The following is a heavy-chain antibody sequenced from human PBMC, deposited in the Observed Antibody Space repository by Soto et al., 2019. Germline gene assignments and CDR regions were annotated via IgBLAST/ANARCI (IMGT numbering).Heavy chain of an antibody. CDR2: LYDVDVS. CDR3: ATWHEREHAYDV. J-gene: IGHJ3*01. D-gene: IGHD1-1*01. CDR1: GFTISGKKY. V-gene: IGHV3-53*01. Sequence: DVQLVESGGGLIQPGESLRLSCFAFGFTISGKKYVAWVRQAPGKGLEWVSALYDVDVSFYADSVKGRFTTSSDSSKTTVYLQMNDLRPDDTAVYYCATWHEREHAYDVWGQGTTVTVSS.